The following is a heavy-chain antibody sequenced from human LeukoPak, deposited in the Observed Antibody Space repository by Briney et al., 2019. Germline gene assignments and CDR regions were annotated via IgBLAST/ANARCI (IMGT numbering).Heavy chain of an antibody. CDR2: IIPIFGTA. J-gene: IGHJ4*02. CDR1: GGSFSSYA. V-gene: IGHV1-69*13. D-gene: IGHD2-15*01. CDR3: ARVPCRGGSCYYFFDY. Sequence: ASVKVSCKASGGSFSSYAISWVRQAPGQGLEWMGGIIPIFGTANYAQKFQGRVTITADESTSTAYMELSSLRSEDTAVYYCARVPCRGGSCYYFFDYWGQGTLVTVSS.